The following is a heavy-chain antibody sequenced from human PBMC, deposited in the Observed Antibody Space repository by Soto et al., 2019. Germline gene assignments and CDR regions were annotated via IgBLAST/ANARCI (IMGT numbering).Heavy chain of an antibody. Sequence: QVPLVQSGAEVKKPGASVKVSCKASGYTFTSYAMHWVRQAPGQRLEWMGWINAGNGNTKYSQKFQGRVTITRDTSASTAYMELSSLRSEDTAVYYCARTYRVYDSQGLYYYYYYGMDVWGQGTTVTVSS. D-gene: IGHD5-12*01. CDR1: GYTFTSYA. J-gene: IGHJ6*02. CDR2: INAGNGNT. CDR3: ARTYRVYDSQGLYYYYYYGMDV. V-gene: IGHV1-3*01.